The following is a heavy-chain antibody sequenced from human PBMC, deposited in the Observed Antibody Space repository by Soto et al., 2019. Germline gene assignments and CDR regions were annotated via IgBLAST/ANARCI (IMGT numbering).Heavy chain of an antibody. V-gene: IGHV1-69*01. J-gene: IGHJ6*02. CDR1: GGTFSSYA. Sequence: QVQLVQSGAEVKKPGSSVKVSCKASGGTFSSYAISWVRQAPGQGLEWMGGIIPIFGTANYAQKFQGRVTITEDESTSTAYMELSSLRSEDTAVYYCARDDIYCSSTSCYSAAGYYYGMDVWGQGTTVTVSS. CDR2: IIPIFGTA. D-gene: IGHD2-2*01. CDR3: ARDDIYCSSTSCYSAAGYYYGMDV.